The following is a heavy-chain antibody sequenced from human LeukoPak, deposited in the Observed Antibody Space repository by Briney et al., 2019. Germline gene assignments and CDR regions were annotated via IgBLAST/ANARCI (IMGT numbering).Heavy chain of an antibody. CDR1: GYSLSSDNY. Sequence: PSETLSRTCTVSGYSLSSDNYWGWIRQPPGKGLEWLGRIYHSGSTYYNPSLKSRVTISVDTSKKLFSLKLTSVTAADTAVYYCARVGATSYYYYMDVWGKGTTVTVSS. D-gene: IGHD1-26*01. CDR2: IYHSGST. V-gene: IGHV4-38-2*02. CDR3: ARVGATSYYYYMDV. J-gene: IGHJ6*03.